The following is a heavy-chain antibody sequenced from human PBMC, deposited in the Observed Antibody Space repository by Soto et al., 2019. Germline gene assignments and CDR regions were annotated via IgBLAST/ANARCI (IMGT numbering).Heavy chain of an antibody. CDR1: GFSLRSLGMA. J-gene: IGHJ4*02. CDR3: ARRYDSSFDF. D-gene: IGHD6-6*01. CDR2: IYWDDEE. Sequence: QITLKESGPTLLKPTQTLTLTCTFSGFSLRSLGMAVGWIRQPPGRALEWVALIYWDDEERYSPYLQRRLTITQENSKNHVVLTMPTMDPVDTATYYCARRYDSSFDFWGQGIPVTVSS. V-gene: IGHV2-5*02.